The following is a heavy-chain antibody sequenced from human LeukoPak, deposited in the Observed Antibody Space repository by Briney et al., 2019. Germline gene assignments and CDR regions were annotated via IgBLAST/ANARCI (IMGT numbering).Heavy chain of an antibody. V-gene: IGHV3-48*04. CDR1: GFTFSSYS. CDR2: ISSSSNTI. CDR3: ARPDSRYFYGMDV. J-gene: IGHJ6*02. Sequence: SGGSLRLSCAASGFTFSSYSMNWVRQAPGKGLEWVSYISSSSNTIYYADSVKGRFTISRDNAKNSLFLQMDSLRAEDTAVYYCARPDSRYFYGMDVWGQGATVTVSS. D-gene: IGHD2/OR15-2a*01.